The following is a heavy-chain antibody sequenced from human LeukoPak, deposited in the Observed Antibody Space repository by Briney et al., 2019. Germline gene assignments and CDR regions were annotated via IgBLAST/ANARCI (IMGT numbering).Heavy chain of an antibody. CDR2: ISYDGSNK. CDR1: GFTFNNYA. J-gene: IGHJ4*02. V-gene: IGHV3-30*18. CDR3: AKTQNYYDSSGYYLYYFDY. Sequence: GRSLRLSCAVSGFTFNNYAFHWVRQAPGKGLEWVAVISYDGSNKYYADSVKGRFTISRDNSKNTLYLQMNSLRAEDTAVYYCAKTQNYYDSSGYYLYYFDYWGQGTLVTVSS. D-gene: IGHD3-22*01.